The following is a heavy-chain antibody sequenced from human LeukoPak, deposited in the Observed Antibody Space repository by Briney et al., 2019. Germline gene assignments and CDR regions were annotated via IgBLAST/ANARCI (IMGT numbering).Heavy chain of an antibody. J-gene: IGHJ3*02. Sequence: SETLSLTCAVYGGSFSGYYWSWIRQPPGKGLEGIGEINHSGSTNYNPSLKRRVTISVDTSKNQFSLKLSSVTAADTAVYYCARQRGYSSGWYRPGAFDIWGQGTMVTVSS. CDR1: GGSFSGYY. CDR2: INHSGST. CDR3: ARQRGYSSGWYRPGAFDI. D-gene: IGHD6-19*01. V-gene: IGHV4-34*01.